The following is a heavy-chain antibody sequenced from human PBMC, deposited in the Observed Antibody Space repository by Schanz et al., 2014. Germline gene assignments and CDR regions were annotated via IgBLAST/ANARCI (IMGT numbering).Heavy chain of an antibody. J-gene: IGHJ6*02. CDR2: IKRDGSEK. V-gene: IGHV3-7*02. CDR3: LAPDYGMDV. CDR1: TFTFSSDW. Sequence: EVQLLESGGGLVEPGGSLRLSCAASTFTFSSDWMSWVRQAPGKGLEWVANIKRDGSEKNYLDSVKGRFTISRDNAKNSLFLQMNSLRAEDTAVYYCLAPDYGMDVWGQGTTVTVSS.